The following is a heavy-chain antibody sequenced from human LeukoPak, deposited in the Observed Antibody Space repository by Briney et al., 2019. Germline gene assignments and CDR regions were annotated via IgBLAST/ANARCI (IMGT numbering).Heavy chain of an antibody. CDR1: GFTFSSYW. D-gene: IGHD2-2*01. J-gene: IGHJ6*02. CDR3: GREDIVVVPAETAWDWDYYGMDV. CDR2: IKQDGSEK. V-gene: IGHV3-7*01. Sequence: GGSLRLSCAAPGFTFSSYWMSWVRQAPGKGLEWVANIKQDGSEKYYVDSMKGRFTISRDNAKNSLYLQMNSLRAEDTAVYYCGREDIVVVPAETAWDWDYYGMDVWGQRTKVNVSS.